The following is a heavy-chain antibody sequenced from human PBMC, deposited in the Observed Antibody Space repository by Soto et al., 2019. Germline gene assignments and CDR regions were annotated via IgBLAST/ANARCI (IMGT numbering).Heavy chain of an antibody. CDR2: VYPGDSDT. Sequence: VASLKISSKGSGSVFTNYYIAWVRQMPGKGLEWMGIVYPGDSDTRYSPSFQGQVTISADKSINTAYLQWSSLKASDTAMYYCATRGGPGTFDAFDIWGQGTLVTVSS. CDR3: ATRGGPGTFDAFDI. V-gene: IGHV5-51*01. J-gene: IGHJ3*02. CDR1: GSVFTNYY. D-gene: IGHD3-16*01.